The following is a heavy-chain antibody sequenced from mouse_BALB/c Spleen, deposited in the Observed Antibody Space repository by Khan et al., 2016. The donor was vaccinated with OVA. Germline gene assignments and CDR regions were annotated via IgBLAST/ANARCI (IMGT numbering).Heavy chain of an antibody. J-gene: IGHJ1*01. CDR2: ISTGDTYT. CDR1: GFTFSTYA. CDR3: ARPPITTVVATSYWFFDV. V-gene: IGHV5-9-3*01. Sequence: EVELVESGGGLVKPGGSLKLSCAASGFTFSTYAMSWVRRPPKKRLEWFAPISTGDTYTSYPASVKGRFSISRDTAKNPLYLQMSSLRSEDTAMYYCARPPITTVVATSYWFFDVWGAGTTVTVST. D-gene: IGHD1-1*01.